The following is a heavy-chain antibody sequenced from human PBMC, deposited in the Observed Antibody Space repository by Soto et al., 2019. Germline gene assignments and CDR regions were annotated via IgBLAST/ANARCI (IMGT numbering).Heavy chain of an antibody. CDR3: ARRADSIEFGSWFDP. V-gene: IGHV4-59*08. Sequence: SETLSLTCTVSGGSMSSDYWSWIRQPPGKGLEWIGYIYYSGSTSYNPSLKSRVTISVDTSKNQFSLKLSSVTAADTAVYYCARRADSIEFGSWFDPWGQGTLVTVSS. CDR2: IYYSGST. J-gene: IGHJ5*02. D-gene: IGHD3-16*01. CDR1: GGSMSSDY.